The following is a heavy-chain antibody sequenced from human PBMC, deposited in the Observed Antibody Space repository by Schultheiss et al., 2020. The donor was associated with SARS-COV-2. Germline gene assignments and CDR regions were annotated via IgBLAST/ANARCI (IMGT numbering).Heavy chain of an antibody. Sequence: GGSLRLSCAASGFTFSSYGMHWVRQAPGKGLEWVAVIWYDGSNKYYADSVKGRFTISRDNSKNTLYLQMNSLRAEDTAIYYCTKSNWNDRPYYFDYWGQGTLVTVSS. J-gene: IGHJ4*02. CDR3: TKSNWNDRPYYFDY. D-gene: IGHD1-1*01. V-gene: IGHV3-33*06. CDR2: IWYDGSNK. CDR1: GFTFSSYG.